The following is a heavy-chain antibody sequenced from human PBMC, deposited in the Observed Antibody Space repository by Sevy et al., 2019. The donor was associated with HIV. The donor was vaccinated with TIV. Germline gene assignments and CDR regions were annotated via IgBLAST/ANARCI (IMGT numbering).Heavy chain of an antibody. V-gene: IGHV3-30*18. CDR3: AKWSSSRITYKDGFDY. D-gene: IGHD6-13*01. J-gene: IGHJ4*02. CDR1: GFTFSSYG. CDR2: ISYDGSNK. Sequence: GGSLRLSCAASGFTFSSYGMHWVRQAPGKGLEWVAVISYDGSNKYYADSVKGRFTISRDNSKNMLYLQMNSLRAEDTAVYYCAKWSSSRITYKDGFDYWGQGTLVTVSS.